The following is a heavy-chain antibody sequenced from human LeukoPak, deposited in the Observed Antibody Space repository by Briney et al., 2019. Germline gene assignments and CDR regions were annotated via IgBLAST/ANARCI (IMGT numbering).Heavy chain of an antibody. J-gene: IGHJ5*01. V-gene: IGHV4-59*01. CDR3: ARGAHGYVGWFDS. D-gene: IGHD3-16*01. CDR1: GGSIRRDY. CDR2: IYYSATT. Sequence: SETLSLTCNVSGGSIRRDYWSWIRQSPGKGLEWIGYIYYSATTHYTPSLQSRVTISVDTSKNQLSLQMTSVTAADTAVYYCARGAHGYVGWFDSWGQGTLVTVSS.